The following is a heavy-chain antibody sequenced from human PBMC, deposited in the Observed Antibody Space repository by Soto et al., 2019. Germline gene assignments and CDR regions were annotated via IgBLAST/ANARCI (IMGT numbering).Heavy chain of an antibody. Sequence: GSPVKGSRKASGYTFTSYGISWVRQAPGQGVEWMGWISAYNGNTNYAQKLRGRGTMTTDPSTSTAYMELRSLRSADTAVYYCARELGPRGYDAFDLWGQGTMVTVS. CDR2: ISAYNGNT. J-gene: IGHJ3*01. D-gene: IGHD7-27*01. CDR3: ARELGPRGYDAFDL. V-gene: IGHV1-18*04. CDR1: GYTFTSYG.